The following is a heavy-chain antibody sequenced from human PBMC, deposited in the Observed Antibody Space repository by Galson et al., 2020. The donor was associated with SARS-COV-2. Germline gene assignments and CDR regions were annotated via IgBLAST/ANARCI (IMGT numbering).Heavy chain of an antibody. CDR1: GFTFSSYG. Sequence: TGGSLRISCAASGFTFSSYGMHWVRQAPGKGLEWVAVISYDGSNKYYADSVKGRFTISRDNSKNTLYLQMNSLRAEDTAVYYCAACIVGATKREYYYYYGMDVWGQGTTVTVSS. D-gene: IGHD1-26*01. CDR2: ISYDGSNK. CDR3: AACIVGATKREYYYYYGMDV. V-gene: IGHV3-30*03. J-gene: IGHJ6*02.